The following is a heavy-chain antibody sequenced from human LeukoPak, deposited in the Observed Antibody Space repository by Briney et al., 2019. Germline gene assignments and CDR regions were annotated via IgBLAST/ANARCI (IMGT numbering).Heavy chain of an antibody. CDR2: IYYSGST. J-gene: IGHJ4*02. Sequence: SETLSLTCTVSGGSISSSSYYWGWIRQPPGKGLEWTGSIYYSGSTYYNPSLKSRVTISVDTSKNQFSLKLSSVTAADTAVYYCAKRWFGELGFDYWGQGTLVTVSS. V-gene: IGHV4-39*01. CDR1: GGSISSSSYY. D-gene: IGHD3-10*01. CDR3: AKRWFGELGFDY.